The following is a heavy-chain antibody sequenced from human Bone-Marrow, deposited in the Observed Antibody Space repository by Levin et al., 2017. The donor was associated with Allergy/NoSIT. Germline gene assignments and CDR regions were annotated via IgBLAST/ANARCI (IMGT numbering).Heavy chain of an antibody. CDR1: GFTFTDYY. J-gene: IGHJ4*02. CDR3: AREGDASGWFLV. CDR2: ISPNSGRT. D-gene: IGHD6-19*01. Sequence: PAASVKVSCKASGFTFTDYYLHWVRQVPGQGLEWMGWISPNSGRTKYAQKFQGRVTMTRDTSIHTAYMELSGLRSDDAAVYLCAREGDASGWFLVWGQGTLVTVSS. V-gene: IGHV1-2*02.